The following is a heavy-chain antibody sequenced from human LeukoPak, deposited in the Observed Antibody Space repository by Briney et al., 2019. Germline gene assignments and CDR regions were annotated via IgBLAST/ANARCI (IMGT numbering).Heavy chain of an antibody. CDR3: AKDAYGGYGLPTIDY. V-gene: IGHV3-30*18. D-gene: IGHD5-12*01. J-gene: IGHJ4*02. CDR1: GFTFSSYG. Sequence: GGSLRLSCAASGFTFSSYGMHWVRQAPGKGLEWVAVISYDGSNKYYADSVKGRFTISRDNSKNTLYLQMNSLRAEDTAVYYCAKDAYGGYGLPTIDYWGQGTLVTVSS. CDR2: ISYDGSNK.